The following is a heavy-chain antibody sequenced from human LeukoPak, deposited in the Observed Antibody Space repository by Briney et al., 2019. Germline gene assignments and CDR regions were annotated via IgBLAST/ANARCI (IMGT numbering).Heavy chain of an antibody. D-gene: IGHD3-3*01. CDR1: GGSFSGYY. CDR2: INHSGST. J-gene: IGHJ5*02. CDR3: AEWYYDFWSGYYLYNWFDP. Sequence: PSETLSLTCAVYGGSFSGYYWSWIRQPPGKGLEWIGEINHSGSTNYNPSLKSRVTISVDTSKNQFSLKLSSVTAADTAVYYCAEWYYDFWSGYYLYNWFDPWGQGTLVTVSS. V-gene: IGHV4-34*01.